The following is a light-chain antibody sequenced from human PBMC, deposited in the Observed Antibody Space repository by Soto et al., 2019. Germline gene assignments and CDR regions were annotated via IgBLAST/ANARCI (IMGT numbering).Light chain of an antibody. CDR1: QSVSSN. CDR2: CAS. CDR3: QQYNNWPGT. Sequence: EIVMTQSPATLSVSPGERATLSCRASQSVSSNLAWYQQKPGQAPSLLIYCASTRATGIPARFSGSGSGTEFTLTISSLQSEDFAVYYCQQYNNWPGTFGQGTKVEIK. J-gene: IGKJ1*01. V-gene: IGKV3D-15*01.